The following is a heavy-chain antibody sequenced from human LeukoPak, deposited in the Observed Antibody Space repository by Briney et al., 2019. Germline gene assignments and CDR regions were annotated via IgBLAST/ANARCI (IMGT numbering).Heavy chain of an antibody. CDR1: GYSISSGYY. Sequence: SETLSLTCSVSGYSISSGYYWGWIRQAPGKGLEWIGNLYHSGSTYYNPSLKSRVSISVDTSKNQFSLNLSSVTAADTAVYYCARRAGTGYFDYWGQGTLVTVSS. J-gene: IGHJ4*02. CDR2: LYHSGST. D-gene: IGHD3-10*01. V-gene: IGHV4-38-2*02. CDR3: ARRAGTGYFDY.